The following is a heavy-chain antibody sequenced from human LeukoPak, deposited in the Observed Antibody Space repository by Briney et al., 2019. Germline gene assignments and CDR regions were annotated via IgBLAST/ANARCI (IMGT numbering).Heavy chain of an antibody. CDR3: ARSAAAILGVAFEEFDY. D-gene: IGHD6-13*01. CDR1: GDSVSSNSAA. Sequence: SQTLSLTCAISGDSVSSNSAAWNWIRQSPSRGLEWLGRTYYRSKWYNDYAVSVKSRITINPDTSKNQFSLQLNSVTPEDTAVYYCARSAAAILGVAFEEFDYWGQGTLVTVSS. J-gene: IGHJ4*02. CDR2: TYYRSKWYN. V-gene: IGHV6-1*01.